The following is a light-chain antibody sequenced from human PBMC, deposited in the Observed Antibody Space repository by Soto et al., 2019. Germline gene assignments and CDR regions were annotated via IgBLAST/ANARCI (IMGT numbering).Light chain of an antibody. V-gene: IGLV2-14*01. Sequence: SVLTQPASVSGSPGQSITISCTGTSRDVGGYNYVSWYQQYPGKAPKLMIYGVTNRPSGVSNRFSGSKTCNTASLTISGLQAEDEAYYYCFSHRRGDSHVFGTGTKVTVL. CDR2: GVT. CDR1: SRDVGGYNY. J-gene: IGLJ1*01. CDR3: FSHRRGDSHV.